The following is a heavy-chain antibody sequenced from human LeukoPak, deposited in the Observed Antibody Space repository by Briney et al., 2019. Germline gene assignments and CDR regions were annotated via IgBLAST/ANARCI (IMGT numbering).Heavy chain of an antibody. J-gene: IGHJ5*02. D-gene: IGHD3-3*01. CDR1: GGSFSGYY. CDR3: ARGSKYYDFWSGRNWFDL. V-gene: IGHV4-34*01. CDR2: INHSGST. Sequence: SETLSLTCAVYGGSFSGYYWSWIRQPPGKGLEWIGEINHSGSTNYNPSLKSRVTISVDTSKNQFSLKLSSVTAADTAVYYCARGSKYYDFWSGRNWFDLWGQGTLVTVSS.